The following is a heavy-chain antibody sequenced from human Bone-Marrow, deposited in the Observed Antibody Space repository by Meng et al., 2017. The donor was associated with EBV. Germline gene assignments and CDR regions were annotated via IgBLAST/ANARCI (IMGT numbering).Heavy chain of an antibody. V-gene: IGHV1-18*01. CDR2: ISGYNGIT. Sequence: VHLVQSGAEVKKPGASVKVSCKASGYTFSSYGITWVRQAPGQGLEWMGWISGYNGITNYAQNLQGRVTMTTDTSTNTAYMELRSLRFDDTALYYCARESGRGYSSDYWGQGTLVTVSS. CDR3: ARESGRGYSSDY. D-gene: IGHD5-18*01. J-gene: IGHJ4*02. CDR1: GYTFSSYG.